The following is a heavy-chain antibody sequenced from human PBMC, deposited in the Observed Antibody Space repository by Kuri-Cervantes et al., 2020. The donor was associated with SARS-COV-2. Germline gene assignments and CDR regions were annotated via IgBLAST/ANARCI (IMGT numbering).Heavy chain of an antibody. CDR1: GGTFSSYA. Sequence: SVKVSCKASGGTFSSYAISWVRQAPGQGLEWMGGIIPIFGTANYAQKFQGRVTITADESTSTAYMELSSLRSEDTAVYYCTTLPITMIVVVITPHWYFDLWGRGTLVTVSS. CDR3: TTLPITMIVVVITPHWYFDL. D-gene: IGHD3-22*01. V-gene: IGHV1-69*13. CDR2: IIPIFGTA. J-gene: IGHJ2*01.